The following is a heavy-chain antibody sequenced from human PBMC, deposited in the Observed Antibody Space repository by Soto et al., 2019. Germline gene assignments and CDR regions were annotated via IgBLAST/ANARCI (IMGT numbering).Heavy chain of an antibody. V-gene: IGHV3-30-3*01. CDR3: ARDDEDGSYCDLGY. J-gene: IGHJ4*02. D-gene: IGHD3-10*01. CDR1: GFTFSDYI. Sequence: QVQLVESGGGVVQPGRSLRLSCAASGFTFSDYIMHWVRQAPGEGLEWVAMVLHDGNNKYYADSVKGRFTISRDNSKNTLYRQMNSLRTEDTAMYYCARDDEDGSYCDLGYWGQGTLVTVSS. CDR2: VLHDGNNK.